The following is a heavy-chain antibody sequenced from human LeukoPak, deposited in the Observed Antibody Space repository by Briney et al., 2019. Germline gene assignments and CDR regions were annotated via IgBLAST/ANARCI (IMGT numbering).Heavy chain of an antibody. CDR3: ARERMGSSDY. D-gene: IGHD6-13*01. CDR1: GYSISSGYY. J-gene: IGHJ4*02. V-gene: IGHV4-38-2*02. Sequence: SETLSLTCTVSGYSISSGYYWGWIRQPPGKWLEWIGSIYHSGSTYYNPSLKSRVTISVDTSKNQFSLKLSSVTAADTAVYYCARERMGSSDYWGQGTLVTVSS. CDR2: IYHSGST.